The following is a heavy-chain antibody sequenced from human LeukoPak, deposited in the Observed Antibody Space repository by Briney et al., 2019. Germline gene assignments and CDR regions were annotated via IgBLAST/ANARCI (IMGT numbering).Heavy chain of an antibody. CDR2: ISGDGGST. V-gene: IGHV3-43*02. D-gene: IGHD3-10*01. CDR3: AKDRVTMVRGAKQNNWFDP. J-gene: IGHJ5*02. CDR1: GFTFDDYA. Sequence: GGSLRLSCAASGFTFDDYAMHWVRQAPGKGLEWVSLISGDGGSTYYADSVKGRFIISRDNSKNSLYLQMNSLRTEDTALYYCAKDRVTMVRGAKQNNWFDPWGQGTLVTVSS.